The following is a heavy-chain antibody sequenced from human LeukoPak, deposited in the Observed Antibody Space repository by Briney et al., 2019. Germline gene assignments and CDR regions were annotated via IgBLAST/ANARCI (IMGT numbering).Heavy chain of an antibody. V-gene: IGHV1-2*06. CDR1: GYTFTGYY. Sequence: ASVKVSCKASGYTFTGYYMHWVRQAPGQGLEWMGRINPNSGGTNYAQKFQGRVTMTRDTSISTAYVELSRLRSDDTAVYYCARGPYCTNGVCSDNWFDPWGQGTLVTVSS. CDR3: ARGPYCTNGVCSDNWFDP. CDR2: INPNSGGT. J-gene: IGHJ5*02. D-gene: IGHD2-8*01.